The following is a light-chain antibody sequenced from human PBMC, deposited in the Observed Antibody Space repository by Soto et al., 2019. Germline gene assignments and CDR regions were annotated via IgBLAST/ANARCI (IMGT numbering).Light chain of an antibody. CDR3: QQYDRSPWT. CDR1: QSVNSNF. J-gene: IGKJ1*01. V-gene: IGKV3-20*01. Sequence: EIVLTQSPGTLSLSPGERATLSCRASQSVNSNFLAWFQQTPGQAPRLLIYATSTRATDIPDSFSGSGSGTHFTLTISRLEPADFALYYCQQYDRSPWTFGQWTKVEIK. CDR2: ATS.